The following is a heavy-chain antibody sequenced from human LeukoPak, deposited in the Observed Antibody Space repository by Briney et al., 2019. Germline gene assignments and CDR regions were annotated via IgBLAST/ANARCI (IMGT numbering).Heavy chain of an antibody. CDR2: IKQDGSEK. J-gene: IGHJ4*02. Sequence: GGSLRLSCAASGFTFSSYWMSWVRQAPGKGLEWVANIKQDGSEKYYVDSVKGRFTISRDNPKNSLYLQMDSLRAEDTAVYFCAREYRGVIDYWGQGTLVTVSS. CDR1: GFTFSSYW. V-gene: IGHV3-7*04. CDR3: AREYRGVIDY. D-gene: IGHD1-26*01.